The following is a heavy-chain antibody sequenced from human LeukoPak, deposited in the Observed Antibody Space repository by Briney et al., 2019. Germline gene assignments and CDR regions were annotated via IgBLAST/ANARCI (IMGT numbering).Heavy chain of an antibody. CDR3: AKVAPSDFDY. CDR1: GYSISSGYY. J-gene: IGHJ4*02. V-gene: IGHV4-38-2*01. D-gene: IGHD2-15*01. Sequence: PSETLSLTCAVSGYSISSGYYWGWIRQPPGRGLEWIGSINHSGSTFYNPSLKSRVTISVDTSKNRFSLKLTSVTAADTAVHYCAKVAPSDFDYWGQGTLVTVSS. CDR2: INHSGST.